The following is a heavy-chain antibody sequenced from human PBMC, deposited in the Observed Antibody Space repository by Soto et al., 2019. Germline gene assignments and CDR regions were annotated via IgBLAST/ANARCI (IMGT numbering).Heavy chain of an antibody. CDR1: GFTFSDYY. J-gene: IGHJ4*02. Sequence: GGSLRLSCAASGFTFSDYYMSWIRQAPGKGLEWVSYISSSSSYTNYADSVKGRFTISRDNAKNSLYLQMNSLRAEDTAVYYCAGSTTTIVVVPAAITQVQTSIYFDYWGQGTLVTVSS. V-gene: IGHV3-11*06. CDR2: ISSSSSYT. CDR3: AGSTTTIVVVPAAITQVQTSIYFDY. D-gene: IGHD2-2*02.